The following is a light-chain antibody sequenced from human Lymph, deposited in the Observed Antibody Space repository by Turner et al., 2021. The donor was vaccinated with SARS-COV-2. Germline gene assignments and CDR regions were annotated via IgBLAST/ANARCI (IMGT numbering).Light chain of an antibody. CDR2: QDT. V-gene: IGLV3-1*01. CDR1: KLGDKY. CDR3: QAWDRSTVV. Sequence: SYELTQPPSVSVSPGQTASITCSGDKLGDKYACWYQQKPGQSPVLVIYQDTKRPSGIPERFSGSNSGNTATLTISRTQAMDEADYYCQAWDRSTVVFGGGTKLTVL. J-gene: IGLJ2*01.